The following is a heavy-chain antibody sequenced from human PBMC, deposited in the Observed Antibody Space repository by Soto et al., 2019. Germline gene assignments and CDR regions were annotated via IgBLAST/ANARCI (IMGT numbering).Heavy chain of an antibody. V-gene: IGHV3-23*01. D-gene: IGHD2-15*01. CDR2: IRSSGDST. Sequence: PGGSLRLSCAASGFTFSTYAMSWVRQAPGKGLEWVSVIRSSGDSTYYADSVKGRFTISRDNPKNTLYLQMNSLRAEDTAVYYCAKESRYCSGGSCYLSSEYFDYWGQGTLVTVSS. J-gene: IGHJ4*02. CDR3: AKESRYCSGGSCYLSSEYFDY. CDR1: GFTFSTYA.